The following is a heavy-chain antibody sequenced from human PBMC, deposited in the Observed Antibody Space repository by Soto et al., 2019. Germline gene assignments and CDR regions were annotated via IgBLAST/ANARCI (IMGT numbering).Heavy chain of an antibody. Sequence: GALRLSCAASGFTFSSYAMHWVRQAPGKGLEWVAVISYDGSNKYYADSVKGRFTISRDNSKNTLYLQMNSLRAEDTAVYYCARDKATVTTNAFDIWGQGTMVTVSS. CDR2: ISYDGSNK. CDR1: GFTFSSYA. J-gene: IGHJ3*02. V-gene: IGHV3-30-3*01. CDR3: ARDKATVTTNAFDI. D-gene: IGHD4-17*01.